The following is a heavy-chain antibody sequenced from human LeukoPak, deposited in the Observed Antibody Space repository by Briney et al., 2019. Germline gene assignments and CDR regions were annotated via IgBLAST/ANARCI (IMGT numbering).Heavy chain of an antibody. CDR1: GSSISSGGYY. CDR3: ARVGAPYYFDY. Sequence: SETLSLTCTVSGSSISSGGYYWSWIRQHPGKGLEWIGYIYYSGSTYYNPSLKSRVTISVDTSKNQFSLKLSSVTAADTAVYYCARVGAPYYFDYWGQGTLVTVSS. J-gene: IGHJ4*02. D-gene: IGHD1-26*01. V-gene: IGHV4-31*03. CDR2: IYYSGST.